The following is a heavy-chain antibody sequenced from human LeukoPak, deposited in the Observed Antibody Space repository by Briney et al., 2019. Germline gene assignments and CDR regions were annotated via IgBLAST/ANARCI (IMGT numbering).Heavy chain of an antibody. CDR1: GFTVSSNY. J-gene: IGHJ6*02. CDR2: IYSGGST. CDR3: ARDIMVRGASYYYYGMDV. Sequence: GGSLRLSCAASGFTVSSNYMSWVRQAPGKGMEWVSVIYSGGSTYYAESVKGRFTISRDNSKNTLYLQMNSLRAEDTAVYYCARDIMVRGASYYYYGMDVWGQGTTVTVSS. V-gene: IGHV3-66*01. D-gene: IGHD3-10*01.